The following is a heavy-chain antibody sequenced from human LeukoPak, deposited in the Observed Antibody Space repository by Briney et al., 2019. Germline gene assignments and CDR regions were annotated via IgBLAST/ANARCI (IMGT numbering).Heavy chain of an antibody. CDR1: GYTFTSCG. Sequence: GASVKVSCKASGYTFTSCGISWVRQAPGQGLEWMGWISAYNGNTNYAQKLQGRVTMTTDTSTSTAYMELRSLRSDDTAVYYCARRYYYDSSGNKYYFDYWGQGTLVTVSS. CDR3: ARRYYYDSSGNKYYFDY. D-gene: IGHD3-22*01. V-gene: IGHV1-18*01. CDR2: ISAYNGNT. J-gene: IGHJ4*02.